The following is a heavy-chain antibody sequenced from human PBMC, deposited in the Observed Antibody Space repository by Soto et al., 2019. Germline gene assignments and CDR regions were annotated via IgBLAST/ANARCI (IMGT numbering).Heavy chain of an antibody. CDR2: IYHSGSI. Sequence: QLQLQESGSGLLEPSQTLALPCVVSGGSISSGGYSWSGIRQPPGKGLEWIGYIYHSGSIYYNPSPKSRVTISVDRSKNQFSLKLSSVTAADTAVYYCARDPGLWGRGTLVTVSS. CDR3: ARDPGL. CDR1: GGSISSGGYS. V-gene: IGHV4-30-2*01. J-gene: IGHJ2*01.